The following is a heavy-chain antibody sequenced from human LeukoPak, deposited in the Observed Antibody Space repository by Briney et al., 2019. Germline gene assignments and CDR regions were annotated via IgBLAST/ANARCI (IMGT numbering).Heavy chain of an antibody. J-gene: IGHJ4*02. Sequence: PGASLRLSCAASGFTFSNYAMSWVRQAPGKGLEWVSAITGSGGNTYYADSVKVRFTISRDNSKNTVFLQMNSLRAEDTAVYYCAKWGDYDVLTGYYVSDYWGQGTLVTVSS. V-gene: IGHV3-23*01. CDR1: GFTFSNYA. CDR2: ITGSGGNT. CDR3: AKWGDYDVLTGYYVSDY. D-gene: IGHD3-9*01.